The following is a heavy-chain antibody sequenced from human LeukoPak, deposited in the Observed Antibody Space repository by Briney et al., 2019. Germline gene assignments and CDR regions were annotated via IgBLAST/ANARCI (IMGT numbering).Heavy chain of an antibody. CDR2: INSDGSST. J-gene: IGHJ4*02. Sequence: PGGSLRLSCAASGFTFSSYWMHWVRQAPGKGLVWVSRINSDGSSTSYADSVKGRFTISRDNAKNTVNLQMSSLRDEGTAVYYCARPVCGGDCYPYDYWGQGSLVTVSS. CDR1: GFTFSSYW. CDR3: ARPVCGGDCYPYDY. V-gene: IGHV3-74*01. D-gene: IGHD2-21*02.